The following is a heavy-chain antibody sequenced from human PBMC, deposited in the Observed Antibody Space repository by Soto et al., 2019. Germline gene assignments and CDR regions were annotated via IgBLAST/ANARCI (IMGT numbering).Heavy chain of an antibody. D-gene: IGHD2-15*01. J-gene: IGHJ6*01. CDR1: GYTFTSYG. Sequence: GASVKVSCKASGYTFTSYGISWVRQAPGQGLEWMGWISAYNGNTNYAQKLQGRVTMTTDTSTSTAYMELRSLRPDDKAAAYCARGRVATFPPDQVYYYDGMECWGQGTKVT. V-gene: IGHV1-18*01. CDR3: ARGRVATFPPDQVYYYDGMEC. CDR2: ISAYNGNT.